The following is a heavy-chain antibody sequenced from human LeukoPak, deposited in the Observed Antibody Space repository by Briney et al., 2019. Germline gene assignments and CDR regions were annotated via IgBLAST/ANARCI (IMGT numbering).Heavy chain of an antibody. J-gene: IGHJ2*01. CDR2: IYHSGNT. V-gene: IGHV4-59*11. CDR1: GGSISSRY. Sequence: SETLSLTCTVSGGSISSRYWGWIRQPPGKGLEWIGYIYHSGNTNYNSSLKSRVTISLDPSKNQVSLKLSSVTAADTGMYYCARYAREDWYFDLWGRGTLVTVSS. CDR3: ARYAREDWYFDL.